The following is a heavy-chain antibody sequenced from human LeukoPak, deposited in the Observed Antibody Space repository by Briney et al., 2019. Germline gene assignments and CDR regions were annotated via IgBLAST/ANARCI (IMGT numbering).Heavy chain of an antibody. D-gene: IGHD6-19*01. V-gene: IGHV1-8*01. CDR3: TRGSSGRRDN. Sequence: ASVKVSCKASGYNFTSCDINWVRQATGQGLEWMGWMNPNSGNTGYGQSFQGRITTTRDISIGTAYMELSNLTSEDTAIYYCTRGSSGRRDNWGQGTLVTVSA. CDR2: MNPNSGNT. J-gene: IGHJ4*02. CDR1: GYNFTSCD.